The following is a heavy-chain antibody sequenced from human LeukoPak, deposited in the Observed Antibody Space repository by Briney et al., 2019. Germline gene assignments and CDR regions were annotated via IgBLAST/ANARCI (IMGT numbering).Heavy chain of an antibody. CDR3: VRRVAGSGYRDY. D-gene: IGHD3-22*01. J-gene: IGHJ4*02. CDR1: GGSISSSRHY. Sequence: SETLSLTCTVSGGSISSSRHYWGWIRQPPGKGLEWIGNILCSGSTNDNPSLRSRVTISVDTSNNQFSLKLSYVTAADTAEYYCVRRVAGSGYRDYWGQGTLVTVSS. CDR2: ILCSGST. V-gene: IGHV4-39*01.